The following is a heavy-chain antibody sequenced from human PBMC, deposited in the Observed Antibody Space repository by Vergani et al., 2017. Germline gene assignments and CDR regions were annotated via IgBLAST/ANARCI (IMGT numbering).Heavy chain of an antibody. CDR3: AGDTHSWQRADR. CDR2: LSTTGGA. Sequence: VQLVESGGGLVQPGGSLRLPCAASGFTFSGSAMHWIRQAPGKGLEWIGSLSTTGGATHASHNPSLKSRVSISVDTSKSQFSLRLTSVTAADSAIYYCAGDTHSWQRADRWGQGLLVSVSS. J-gene: IGHJ5*02. V-gene: IGHV4-4*09. D-gene: IGHD6-13*01. CDR1: GFTFSGSA.